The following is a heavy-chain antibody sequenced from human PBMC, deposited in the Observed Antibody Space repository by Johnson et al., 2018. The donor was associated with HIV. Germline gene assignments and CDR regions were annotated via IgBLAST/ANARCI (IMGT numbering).Heavy chain of an antibody. J-gene: IGHJ3*02. CDR2: IRYDGSNK. CDR3: TKMGALGAFDI. V-gene: IGHV3-30*02. D-gene: IGHD3-16*01. CDR1: GFTFSSYG. Sequence: QVQLVESGGGLVNPGGSLTLSCAASGFTFSSYGMHWVRQAPGKGLEWVAFIRYDGSNKYYVDSVKGRFTISRDNSKNTLSLQMNSLRAEDTAVYYCTKMGALGAFDIWGQGTNVIVSS.